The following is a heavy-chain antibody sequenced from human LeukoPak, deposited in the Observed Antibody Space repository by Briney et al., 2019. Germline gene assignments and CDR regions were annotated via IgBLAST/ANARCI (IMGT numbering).Heavy chain of an antibody. D-gene: IGHD6-6*01. J-gene: IGHJ4*02. CDR3: ARPLEYSSSSGFGY. V-gene: IGHV4-34*01. Sequence: INHSGSTNYNPSLKSRVTISVDTSKNQFSLKLSSVTAADTAVYYCARPLEYSSSSGFGYWGQGTLVTVSS. CDR2: INHSGST.